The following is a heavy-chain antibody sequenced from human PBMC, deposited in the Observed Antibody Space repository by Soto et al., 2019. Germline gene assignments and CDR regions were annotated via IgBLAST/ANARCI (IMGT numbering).Heavy chain of an antibody. Sequence: EVHLVESGGGLVKPGESLRLSCEASGFTFSRVSVNWVRQVPGKGLEWVASISSGSSDTWYADSVKGRFIISRDNAQNSLFLQMNTLRPEDTAMYYCARVAYWGPGTQVTVSS. CDR1: GFTFSRVS. CDR2: ISSGSSDT. CDR3: ARVAY. J-gene: IGHJ4*02. V-gene: IGHV3-21*01.